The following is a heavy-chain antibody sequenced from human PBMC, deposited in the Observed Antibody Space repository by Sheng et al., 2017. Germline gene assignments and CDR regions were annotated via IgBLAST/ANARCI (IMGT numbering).Heavy chain of an antibody. V-gene: IGHV4-34*01. J-gene: IGHJ4*02. D-gene: IGHD1-26*01. CDR1: GGSFSGYY. CDR2: INHSGST. Sequence: QVQLQQWGAGLLKPSETLSLTCAVYGGSFSGYYWSWIRQPPGKGLEWIGEINHSGSTNYNPSLKSRVTISVDTSKNQFSLKLSSVTAADTAVYYCARKVRELHFDYWGQGTLVTVSS. CDR3: ARKVRELHFDY.